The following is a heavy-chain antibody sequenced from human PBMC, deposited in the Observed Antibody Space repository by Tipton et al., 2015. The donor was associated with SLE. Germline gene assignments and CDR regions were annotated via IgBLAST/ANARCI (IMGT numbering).Heavy chain of an antibody. CDR3: ASSNGDYFDY. CDR1: GDSISSGYY. CDR2: IYHSGST. D-gene: IGHD4-17*01. Sequence: TLSLTCTVSGDSISSGYYWGWIRQPPGKGLEWIGSIYHSGSTYYNPSLKSRVTISVDTSKNQFSLKLSSVTAADTAVYYCASSNGDYFDYWGQGTLVTVSS. V-gene: IGHV4-38-2*02. J-gene: IGHJ4*02.